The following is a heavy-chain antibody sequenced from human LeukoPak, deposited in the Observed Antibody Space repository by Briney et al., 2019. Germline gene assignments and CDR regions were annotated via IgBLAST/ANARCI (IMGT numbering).Heavy chain of an antibody. CDR3: ARHTAAAAGTPFDY. CDR1: GASISSYY. D-gene: IGHD6-13*01. V-gene: IGHV4-59*08. J-gene: IGHJ4*02. CDR2: ISDTVST. Sequence: SETLSLTCKVSGASISSYYWSWIRQPPRMGPERIGFISDTVSTNYNPSLKSRASKSVGTSKNQFSLKLGSVTAADTAVYYCARHTAAAAGTPFDYWGQGTLVTVSS.